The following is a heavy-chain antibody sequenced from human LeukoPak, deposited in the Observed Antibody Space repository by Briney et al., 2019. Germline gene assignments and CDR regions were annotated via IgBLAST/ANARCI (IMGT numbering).Heavy chain of an antibody. V-gene: IGHV1-2*02. J-gene: IGHJ4*02. Sequence: ASVKGSCKASGHTFTGYYIYWVRQAPGQGLEWVGWINPNSGVTKYAQKFLGRVTMTRDTSISTAYMELSSLRSDDTAVYYCARGRVSPGYWGQGTLVTVSS. CDR1: GHTFTGYY. CDR3: ARGRVSPGY. CDR2: INPNSGVT.